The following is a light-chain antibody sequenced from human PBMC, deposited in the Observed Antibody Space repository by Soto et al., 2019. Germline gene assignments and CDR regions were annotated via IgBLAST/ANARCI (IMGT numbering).Light chain of an antibody. V-gene: IGKV3-20*01. CDR2: GTS. CDR3: HQYGSSPWT. CDR1: QSVSSSF. J-gene: IGKJ1*01. Sequence: EIVLTQSPGTLSLSPGERATFSCRASQSVSSSFLTWYQHRPGRPPRLLIYGTSNRATGIPDRFSGSGSGTDFTLTISRLEHEDIAVYSCHQYGSSPWTFGQGTKVDIK.